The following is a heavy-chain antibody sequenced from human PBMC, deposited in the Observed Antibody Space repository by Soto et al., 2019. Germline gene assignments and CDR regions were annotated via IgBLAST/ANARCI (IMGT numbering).Heavy chain of an antibody. V-gene: IGHV1-46*01. CDR2: INPSGGST. Sequence: GASVKVSCKASGYTFTSYYMHWVRQAPGQGLEWMGIINPSGGSTSYAQKFQGRVTMTRDTSTSTVYMELSSLRSEDTAVYYCARDSLMVRGVRGDAFDIWGQGTMVTVSS. CDR3: ARDSLMVRGVRGDAFDI. CDR1: GYTFTSYY. J-gene: IGHJ3*02. D-gene: IGHD3-10*01.